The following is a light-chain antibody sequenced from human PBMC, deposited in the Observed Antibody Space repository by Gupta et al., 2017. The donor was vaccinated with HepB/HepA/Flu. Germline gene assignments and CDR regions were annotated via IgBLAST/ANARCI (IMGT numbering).Light chain of an antibody. CDR2: DAS. V-gene: IGKV1-39*01. J-gene: IGKJ1*01. CDR3: KQGYSCPRA. Sequence: DIQMTQSPSSLSASVGDRVTITCRASQSISSYLNWYQQKPGKAPKLLIYDASSLQSGVPYRFSGSGSGTDFTLTISSLQPEDFGTYYCKQGYSCPRAFGQGTKVEIK. CDR1: QSISSY.